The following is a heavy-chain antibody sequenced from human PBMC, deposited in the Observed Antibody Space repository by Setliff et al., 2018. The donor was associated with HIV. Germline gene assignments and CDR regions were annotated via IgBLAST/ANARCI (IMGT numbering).Heavy chain of an antibody. Sequence: SETLSLTCTVSGGSISTSNWWGWIRQTPGKGLEWIGYIYYSGSTNYNPSLNSRVTISVDTSKNQFSLKVNSVTAADTAVYYCARSPRIGVAGEFEYWGQGTLVTVSS. CDR2: IYYSGST. V-gene: IGHV4-28*01. CDR3: ARSPRIGVAGEFEY. J-gene: IGHJ4*02. CDR1: GGSISTSNW. D-gene: IGHD6-19*01.